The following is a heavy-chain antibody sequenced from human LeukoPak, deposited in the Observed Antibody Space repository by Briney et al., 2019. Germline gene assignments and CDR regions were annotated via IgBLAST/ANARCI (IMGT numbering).Heavy chain of an antibody. V-gene: IGHV4-59*08. CDR2: IYYSGNT. Sequence: SETLSLTCTVSGGSISSYYWSWIRQPPGKGLEWIGYIYYSGNTNYNPSLKSRVTTSVDTSKNQFSLKLSSVTAADTAVYYCARHRVVSTFLIDYWGQGTLVTVSS. D-gene: IGHD3-22*01. CDR1: GGSISSYY. CDR3: ARHRVVSTFLIDY. J-gene: IGHJ4*02.